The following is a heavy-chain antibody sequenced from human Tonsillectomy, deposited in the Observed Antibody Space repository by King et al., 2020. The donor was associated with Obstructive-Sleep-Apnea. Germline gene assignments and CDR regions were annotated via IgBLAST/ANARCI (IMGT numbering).Heavy chain of an antibody. V-gene: IGHV4-31*03. CDR1: GGSISSGGYY. CDR2: IYHSGST. J-gene: IGHJ4*02. Sequence: QLQESGPGLVKPSQILSLTCTVSGGSISSGGYYWSWIRQHPGKGPEWIGYIYHSGSTYYNPSLRSRVTMSVDTSKNQFSLKLSSVTAADTAVYYCAREGCSGGSCYPSYFDYWGQGTLVSVSS. CDR3: AREGCSGGSCYPSYFDY. D-gene: IGHD2-15*01.